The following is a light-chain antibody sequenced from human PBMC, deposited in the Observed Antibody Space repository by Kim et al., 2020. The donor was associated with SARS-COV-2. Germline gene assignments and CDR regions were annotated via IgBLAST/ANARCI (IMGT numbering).Light chain of an antibody. CDR1: QGISND. J-gene: IGKJ1*01. V-gene: IGKV1-6*01. CDR3: LQITDYPLT. Sequence: IQMTQSPSSLSASVGDRVTITCRASQGISNDLAWYQQKPGQAPRLLIYAASGVPSGVPSRFSGSGSGTEFTLTISSLQPEDFAAYYCLQITDYPLTFGEGTKVDIK. CDR2: AAS.